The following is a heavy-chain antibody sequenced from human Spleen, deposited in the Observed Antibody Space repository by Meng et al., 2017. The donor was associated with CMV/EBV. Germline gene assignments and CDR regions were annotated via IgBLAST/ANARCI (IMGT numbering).Heavy chain of an antibody. CDR3: ARKADCSSTSCYYYYYYGMDV. D-gene: IGHD2-2*01. J-gene: IGHJ6*02. CDR1: GGSISSSSYY. Sequence: SETLSLTCTVSGGSISSSSYYWGWIRQPPGKGLEWIGSIYYSGSTYHNPSLKSRVTISVDTSKNQFSLKLSSVTAADTAVYYCARKADCSSTSCYYYYYYGMDVWGQGTTVTVSS. V-gene: IGHV4-39*01. CDR2: IYYSGST.